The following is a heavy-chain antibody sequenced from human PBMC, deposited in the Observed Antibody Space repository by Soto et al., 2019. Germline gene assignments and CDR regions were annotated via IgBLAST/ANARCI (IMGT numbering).Heavy chain of an antibody. V-gene: IGHV3-30-3*01. CDR1: GFTFSSYA. CDR3: ARDGGPYYYYGMDV. J-gene: IGHJ6*02. D-gene: IGHD3-16*01. Sequence: GGSLRLSCAASGFTFSSYAMHWVRQAPGKGLEWVAVISYDGSNKYYADSVKGRFTISRDNSKNTLYLQMNSLRAEDTAVYYCARDGGPYYYYGMDVWGQGTTVTVSS. CDR2: ISYDGSNK.